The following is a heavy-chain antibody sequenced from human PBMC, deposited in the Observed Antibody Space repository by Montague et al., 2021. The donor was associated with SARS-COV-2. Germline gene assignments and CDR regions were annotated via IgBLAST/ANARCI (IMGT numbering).Heavy chain of an antibody. V-gene: IGHV4-34*01. CDR2: INHSGST. J-gene: IGHJ4*02. CDR3: ASRGAGWFGSNPERFDY. Sequence: SETLSLTCAVYGRSFSGYYWSWIRQPPGKGLEWIGEINHSGSTNYSPSLKSRVTISVDTSKNQFSLKLSSVTAADTAVYYCASRGAGWFGSNPERFDYWGQGALVTVSS. CDR1: GRSFSGYY. D-gene: IGHD3-10*01.